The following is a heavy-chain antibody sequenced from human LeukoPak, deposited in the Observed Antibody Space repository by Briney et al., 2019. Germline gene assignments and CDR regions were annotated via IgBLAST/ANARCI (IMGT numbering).Heavy chain of an antibody. D-gene: IGHD2-15*01. CDR1: GGTFSSYA. J-gene: IGHJ4*02. Sequence: GASVKVSCKASGGTFSSYAISWVRQAPGQGLEWMGGIIPIFGTANYAQKFQGRVTITTDESTSTAYMELSRLRSEDTAVYYCARKGCSGGSCYGWFDYWGQGTLVTVSS. CDR2: IIPIFGTA. V-gene: IGHV1-69*05. CDR3: ARKGCSGGSCYGWFDY.